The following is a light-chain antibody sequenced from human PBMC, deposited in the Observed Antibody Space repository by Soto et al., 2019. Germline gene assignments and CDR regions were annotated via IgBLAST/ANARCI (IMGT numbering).Light chain of an antibody. CDR2: GAS. CDR3: QQCSDWPLFT. Sequence: EIVMTQSPATLSVSPGERVTLSCRASQRVGNYLAWYQHQPGQPPRLLIYGASTRATGIPARFSGSGSGTDFTLTISSLQSEDLAVYFCQQCSDWPLFTFGQGTRLAIK. CDR1: QRVGNY. J-gene: IGKJ5*01. V-gene: IGKV3-15*01.